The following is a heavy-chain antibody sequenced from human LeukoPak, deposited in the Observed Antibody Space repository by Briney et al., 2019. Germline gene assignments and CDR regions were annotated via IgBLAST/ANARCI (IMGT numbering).Heavy chain of an antibody. V-gene: IGHV4-59*01. CDR2: IYYSGST. CDR3: ARGYSGYDSGAFDI. D-gene: IGHD5-12*01. CDR1: GGSISSYY. J-gene: IGHJ3*02. Sequence: SETLSLTCTVSGGSISSYYWSWIRQPPGKGLEWIGYIYYSGSTNYNPSLKSRVTISVDTSKNQFSLKLSSVTAADTAVYYCARGYSGYDSGAFDIWGQGTMVTVSS.